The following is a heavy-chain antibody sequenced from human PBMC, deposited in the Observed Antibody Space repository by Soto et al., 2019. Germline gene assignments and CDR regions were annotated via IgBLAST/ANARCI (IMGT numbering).Heavy chain of an antibody. D-gene: IGHD3-10*01. CDR3: ARGVYGSGNYYTGPSAFDI. CDR2: TIPVFDAP. CDR1: GGTLNDHG. Sequence: QVQLEQSGAEVKEPGSSVKVSCKASGGTLNDHGVSWLRQAPGQGLEWVGGTIPVFDAPKYAQKFQGRVTIAADKSTNIAYMELSSLRSEDTAFYYCARGVYGSGNYYTGPSAFDIWGQGTMVIVSS. J-gene: IGHJ3*02. V-gene: IGHV1-69*06.